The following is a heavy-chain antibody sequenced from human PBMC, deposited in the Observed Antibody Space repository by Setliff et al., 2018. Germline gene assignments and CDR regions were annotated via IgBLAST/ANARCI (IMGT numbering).Heavy chain of an antibody. Sequence: GGSLRLSCAASGFTFSSYAMSWVRQAPGKGLEWVANIKQDGSEKYYVDSVKGRFTISRDNAKNSLYLQMNSLRAEDTAVYYCAKNGFGVVALGVNNWFDPWGQGTLVTVSS. V-gene: IGHV3-7*01. CDR1: GFTFSSYA. CDR3: AKNGFGVVALGVNNWFDP. D-gene: IGHD3-10*01. CDR2: IKQDGSEK. J-gene: IGHJ5*02.